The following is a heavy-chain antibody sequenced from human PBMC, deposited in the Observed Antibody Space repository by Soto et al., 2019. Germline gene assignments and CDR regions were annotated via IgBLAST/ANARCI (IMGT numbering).Heavy chain of an antibody. CDR2: IYYSGST. D-gene: IGHD1-1*01. Sequence: SETLSLTCTVSGGSISSYYWSWIRQPPGKGLEWIGYIYYSGSTNYNPSLKSRVTISVDTSKNQFSLKLSSVTAADTAVYYCARDRTGTTSHHMDVWGKGTTVTVSS. J-gene: IGHJ6*03. CDR3: ARDRTGTTSHHMDV. CDR1: GGSISSYY. V-gene: IGHV4-59*01.